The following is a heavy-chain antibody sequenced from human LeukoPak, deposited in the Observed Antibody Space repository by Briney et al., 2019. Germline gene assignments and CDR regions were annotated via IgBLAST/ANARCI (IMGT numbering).Heavy chain of an antibody. Sequence: SQTLSLTCTVSGDSINSGDYYWSLIRQHPGKGLEWIGYIYYSGGTYYDPSLKSRVTISVDASKNQFSLKLSSVTAADTAVYFCASRYSNSSGYFDSWGQGTLVTVSS. CDR3: ASRYSNSSGYFDS. D-gene: IGHD6-6*01. CDR1: GDSINSGDYY. V-gene: IGHV4-31*03. J-gene: IGHJ4*02. CDR2: IYYSGGT.